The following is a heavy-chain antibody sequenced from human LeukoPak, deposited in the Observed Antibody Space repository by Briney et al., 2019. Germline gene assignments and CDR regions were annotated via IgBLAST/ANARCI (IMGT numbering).Heavy chain of an antibody. CDR3: ARDSPNYYYYYYMDV. V-gene: IGHV3-7*01. Sequence: TEGSLRLSCAASGFTFSSYWMSWVRQAPGKGLEWVANIKQDGSEKYYVDSVKGRFTISRDNAKNSLYLQMNSPRAEDTAVYYCARDSPNYYYYYYMDVWGKGTTVTVSS. CDR1: GFTFSSYW. CDR2: IKQDGSEK. J-gene: IGHJ6*03.